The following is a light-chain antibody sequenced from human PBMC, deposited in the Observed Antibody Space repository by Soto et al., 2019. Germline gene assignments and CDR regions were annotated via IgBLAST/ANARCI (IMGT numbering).Light chain of an antibody. J-gene: IGLJ2*01. CDR2: FNIDGSH. V-gene: IGLV4-69*01. CDR3: QTWATGIPV. Sequence: QPVLTQSPSASASLGASVKLTCTLSSGHSRYAIAWHQQQPEKGPLYLMKFNIDGSHSKGDGIPDRCSGSSSGAERYLTISSLQSEDEGDYYCQTWATGIPVFGGGTKLTVL. CDR1: SGHSRYA.